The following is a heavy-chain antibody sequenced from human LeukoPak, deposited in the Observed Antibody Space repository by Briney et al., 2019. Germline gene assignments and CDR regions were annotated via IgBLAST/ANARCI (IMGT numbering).Heavy chain of an antibody. CDR2: INHGGST. CDR3: ARSARYCSSTSCYWSWFDP. CDR1: GGSFSGYY. V-gene: IGHV4-34*01. D-gene: IGHD2-2*01. Sequence: KPSETLSLTCAVYGGSFSGYYWSWIRQPPGKGLEWIGEINHGGSTNYNPSLKSRVTISVDTSKNQFSLKLSSVTAADTAVYYCARSARYCSSTSCYWSWFDPWGQGTLVTVSS. J-gene: IGHJ5*02.